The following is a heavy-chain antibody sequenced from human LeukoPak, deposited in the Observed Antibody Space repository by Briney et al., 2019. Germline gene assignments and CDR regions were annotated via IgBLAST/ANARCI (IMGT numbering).Heavy chain of an antibody. CDR1: DASISSNHW. Sequence: SSGTLSLTCAVSDASISSNHWWTWVRQPPGKGLEWIGEIYRDGTTNYNPSLKSRVIMSIDKSKQQFSLRVLSVTAADTAVYYCARRNYDILTGAVFYFDSWGRGILVTVSS. CDR3: ARRNYDILTGAVFYFDS. J-gene: IGHJ4*01. D-gene: IGHD3-9*01. CDR2: IYRDGTT. V-gene: IGHV4-4*02.